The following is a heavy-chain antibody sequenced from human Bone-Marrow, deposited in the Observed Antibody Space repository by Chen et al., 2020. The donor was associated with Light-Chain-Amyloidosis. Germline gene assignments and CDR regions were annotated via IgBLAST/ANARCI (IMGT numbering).Heavy chain of an antibody. J-gene: IGHJ4*02. Sequence: DVQLLESGGGLVQPGGPLRLSCAASGFTFRTSWIHWVRQAPGKGLVWVSRINPDGTRVDYADSVGGRFTISRDDAKSTVYLQMNSLRAEDTAVYYCSREFAGYDDYWGQGTLVTVSS. CDR2: INPDGTRV. V-gene: IGHV3-74*01. CDR3: SREFAGYDDY. D-gene: IGHD5-12*01. CDR1: GFTFRTSW.